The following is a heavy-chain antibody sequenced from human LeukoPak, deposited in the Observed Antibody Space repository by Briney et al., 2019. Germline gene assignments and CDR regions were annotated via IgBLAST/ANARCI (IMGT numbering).Heavy chain of an antibody. V-gene: IGHV3-49*04. Sequence: GGSLRLSCTASGFTFGDYAMSWVRQAPGKGLEWVGFIRSKAYGGTTEYAASVKGRFTISRDDSKSIAYLQMNSLKTEDTAVYYCVCYWETYPVLDYWGQGTLVTVSS. CDR1: GFTFGDYA. D-gene: IGHD1-26*01. J-gene: IGHJ4*02. CDR2: IRSKAYGGTT. CDR3: VCYWETYPVLDY.